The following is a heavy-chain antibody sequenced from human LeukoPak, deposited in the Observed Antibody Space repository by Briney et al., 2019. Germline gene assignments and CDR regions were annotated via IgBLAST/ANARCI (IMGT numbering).Heavy chain of an antibody. CDR1: GFTFSSYA. CDR2: ISGSGGST. V-gene: IGHV3-23*01. D-gene: IGHD4-17*01. Sequence: GASLRLSCAASGFTFSSYAMSWVRQAPGKGLEWVSAISGSGGSTYYADSVKGRFTISRDNSKNTLYLQMNSLRAEDTVVYYCAKLGQMTTVTTSENYWGQGTLVTVSS. CDR3: AKLGQMTTVTTSENY. J-gene: IGHJ4*02.